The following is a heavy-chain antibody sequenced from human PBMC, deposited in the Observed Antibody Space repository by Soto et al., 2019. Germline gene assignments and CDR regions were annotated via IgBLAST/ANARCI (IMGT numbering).Heavy chain of an antibody. CDR2: LIPIYDEP. V-gene: IGHV1-69*06. CDR3: ARVRDPHLDHYGLAV. CDR1: GFTFNGYG. Sequence: QVQLVQSGAEVKSPGSSVKVSCKTSGFTFNGYGIHWVRQAPGQGLEWMGGLIPIYDEPYYAQKSQGRVTITADKSTTTVHLELSSLRSEDTAVYFCARVRDPHLDHYGLAVWGQGTTVTVS. J-gene: IGHJ6*02.